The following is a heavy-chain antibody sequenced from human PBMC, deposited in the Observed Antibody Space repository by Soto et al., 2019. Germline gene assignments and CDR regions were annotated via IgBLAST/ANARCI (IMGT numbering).Heavy chain of an antibody. D-gene: IGHD3-22*01. CDR3: ARDLLLGPGRWFDP. CDR1: GGSISIGGYY. CDR2: IYYSGST. J-gene: IGHJ5*02. Sequence: PSETLSLTCTVSGGSISIGGYYWSCIRQHPGKGLEWIGYIYYSGSTYYNPSLKSRVTISVDTSKNQFSLKLSSVTAADTAVYYCARDLLLGPGRWFDPWGQGTLVTVSS. V-gene: IGHV4-31*03.